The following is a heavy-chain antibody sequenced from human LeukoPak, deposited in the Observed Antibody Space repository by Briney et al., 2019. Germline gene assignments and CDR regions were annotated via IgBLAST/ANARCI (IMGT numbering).Heavy chain of an antibody. CDR3: ARDDRYSSSSGYFQH. V-gene: IGHV4-59*01. J-gene: IGHJ1*01. Sequence: KSSETLSLTCTVSGGSTSSYYWSWIRQPPGKGLEWIGYIYYSGSTHYNPSLKSRVTISVDTSKNQFSLKLSSVTAADTAVYYCARDDRYSSSSGYFQHWGHGTLVTVSS. CDR2: IYYSGST. D-gene: IGHD6-6*01. CDR1: GGSTSSYY.